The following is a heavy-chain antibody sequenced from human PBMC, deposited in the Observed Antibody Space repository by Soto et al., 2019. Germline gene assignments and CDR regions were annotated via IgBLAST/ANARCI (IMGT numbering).Heavy chain of an antibody. Sequence: QVQLVESGGGVVQPGGSLRLSCAASGFTFSTSVMHWVRQAPGKGLEWMAIISYGGVNKYYADSVKGRFTISRDISESTLYLQMNSLRTEDTAVYYCSREEFEDGRCHFDYWGQGTLVSVSS. CDR1: GFTFSTSV. CDR2: ISYGGVNK. J-gene: IGHJ4*02. V-gene: IGHV3-30-3*01. D-gene: IGHD3-10*01. CDR3: SREEFEDGRCHFDY.